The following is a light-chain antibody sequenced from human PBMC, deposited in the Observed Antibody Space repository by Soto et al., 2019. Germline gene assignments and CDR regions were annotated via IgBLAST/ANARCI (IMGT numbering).Light chain of an antibody. J-gene: IGLJ1*01. CDR1: NSDVGGYNY. CDR2: EVS. V-gene: IGLV2-14*01. CDR3: SSYTSSSTYV. Sequence: QSALTQPASVSGSPGQSITISCTGNNSDVGGYNYVSWSQQHPGKAPQLMIYEVSNRPSGVSNRFSGSKSGNTASLTISGLQAEDEADYYCSSYTSSSTYVFGTGTKLTVL.